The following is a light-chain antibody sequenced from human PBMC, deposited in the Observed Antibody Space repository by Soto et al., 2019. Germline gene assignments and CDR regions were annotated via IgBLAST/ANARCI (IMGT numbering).Light chain of an antibody. CDR1: SSDVGSYNL. J-gene: IGLJ2*01. Sequence: QSAVTQPASVSGSPGRSITISCTGTSSDVGSYNLVSWYQQHPGKAPKLMIYEGSKRPSGVSNRFSGSKSGNTASLTISGLQAEDEADYYCCSYAGSDVVFGGGTKLTVL. CDR3: CSYAGSDVV. CDR2: EGS. V-gene: IGLV2-23*01.